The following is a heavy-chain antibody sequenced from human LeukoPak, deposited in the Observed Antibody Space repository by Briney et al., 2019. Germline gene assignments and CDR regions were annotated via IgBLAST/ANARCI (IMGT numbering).Heavy chain of an antibody. D-gene: IGHD1-1*01. CDR2: IYYSGST. CDR3: AGPGNTGTTDAINLGY. V-gene: IGHV4-39*01. CDR1: GGSISSSSYY. Sequence: SETLSLTCTVSGGSISSSSYYWGWIRQPPGKGLEWIGSIYYSGSTYYNPSLKSRVTISVDTSKNQFSLKLSSVTAADTAVYYCAGPGNTGTTDAINLGYRGQGTLGTGSS. J-gene: IGHJ4*02.